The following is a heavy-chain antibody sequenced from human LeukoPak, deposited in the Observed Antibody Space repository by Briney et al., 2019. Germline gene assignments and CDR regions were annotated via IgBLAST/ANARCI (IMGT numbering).Heavy chain of an antibody. Sequence: SETLSLTCAVYSGSFSNYYWSWIRQSPEKGLEWIGEINDSGNTNYNPSLKSRVNISVDTSKNQFSLKLSSVTAADTAVYHCVRGSSSTWFDTGALDHWGQGTLVTVSS. J-gene: IGHJ4*02. V-gene: IGHV4-34*01. CDR3: VRGSSSTWFDTGALDH. CDR1: SGSFSNYY. D-gene: IGHD6-6*01. CDR2: INDSGNT.